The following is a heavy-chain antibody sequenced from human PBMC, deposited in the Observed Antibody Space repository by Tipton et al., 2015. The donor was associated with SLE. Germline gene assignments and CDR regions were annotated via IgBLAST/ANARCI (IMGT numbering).Heavy chain of an antibody. D-gene: IGHD1-1*01. V-gene: IGHV4-59*08. J-gene: IGHJ4*02. CDR2: IFYTGNT. CDR3: ARATVLYRKPPNELDY. CDR1: GGAISGYY. Sequence: TLSLTCSVSGGAISGYYWSWIRQPPGRGLEWIGYIFYTGNTNYNPSLRSRVTISLDTSKNQFSLNMTSVTATDTAIYYCARATVLYRKPPNELDYWGQGTLVTVSS.